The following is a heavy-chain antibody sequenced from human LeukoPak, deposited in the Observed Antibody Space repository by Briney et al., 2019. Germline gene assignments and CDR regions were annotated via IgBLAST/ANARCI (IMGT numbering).Heavy chain of an antibody. CDR3: ARTVGATPY. J-gene: IGHJ4*02. CDR1: GGSISSSSYY. V-gene: IGHV4-39*01. Sequence: PSETLSLTCTVSGGSISSSSYYWGWIRQPPGKGPEWIGSICYSGSTYYNPSLKSRVTISVDTSKNQFSLKLSSVTTADTAVYYCARTVGATPYWGQGTLVTVSS. D-gene: IGHD1-26*01. CDR2: ICYSGST.